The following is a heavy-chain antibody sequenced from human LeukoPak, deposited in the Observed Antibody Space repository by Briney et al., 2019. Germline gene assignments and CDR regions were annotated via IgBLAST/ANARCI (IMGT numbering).Heavy chain of an antibody. Sequence: KTSETLSLTCTVSGASVSSGSSYWGWIRQPPGKGLEWIVYIFYSGTTNYSPSLKSRVTMSLDTSENQFSLRLSSVTAADTAVYYCARTPVYCSGGSCYYYYYAMDVWGQGTTVTASS. D-gene: IGHD2-15*01. J-gene: IGHJ6*02. CDR2: IFYSGTT. V-gene: IGHV4-61*01. CDR3: ARTPVYCSGGSCYYYYYAMDV. CDR1: GASVSSGSSY.